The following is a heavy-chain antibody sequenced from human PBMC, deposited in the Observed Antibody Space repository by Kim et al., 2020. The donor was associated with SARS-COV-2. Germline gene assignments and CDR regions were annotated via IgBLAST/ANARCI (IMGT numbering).Heavy chain of an antibody. Sequence: GGSLRLSCAASGFTFSSYDMHWVRQATGKGLEWVSAIGTAGDTYYPGSVKGRFTISRENAKNSLYLQMNSLRAGDTAVYYCARGNGEQWLVGPNYGMDVWGQGTTVTVSS. CDR1: GFTFSSYD. CDR2: IGTAGDT. V-gene: IGHV3-13*01. J-gene: IGHJ6*02. D-gene: IGHD6-19*01. CDR3: ARGNGEQWLVGPNYGMDV.